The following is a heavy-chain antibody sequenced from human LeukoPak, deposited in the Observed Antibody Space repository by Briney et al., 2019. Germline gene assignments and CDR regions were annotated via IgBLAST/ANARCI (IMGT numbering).Heavy chain of an antibody. J-gene: IGHJ4*02. CDR1: GYSFTSYW. Sequence: GESLKISCKGSGYSFTSYWIGWVRQMPGKGLEWMGIIYPGDSDTRYSPSFQGQVTISADKSISTAYLQWSSLKASDTAMYYCARWDYYGSGSYYRSPNFDYWGQGTLVTVSP. V-gene: IGHV5-51*01. D-gene: IGHD3-10*01. CDR3: ARWDYYGSGSYYRSPNFDY. CDR2: IYPGDSDT.